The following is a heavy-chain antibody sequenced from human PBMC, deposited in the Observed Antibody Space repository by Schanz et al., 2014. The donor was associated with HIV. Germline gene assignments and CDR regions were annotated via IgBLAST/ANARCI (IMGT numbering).Heavy chain of an antibody. CDR3: ARDLYDFWSGTQYYLEY. D-gene: IGHD3-3*01. J-gene: IGHJ4*02. V-gene: IGHV3-48*02. CDR2: ISSSSSTI. Sequence: VQLVESGGGLVQPGGSLRLSCAASGFTFSSYSMNWVRQAPGKGLEWASYISSSSSTIYYADSVKGRFTISRDNAKNSLYLQMSSLRDEDTAVYYCARDLYDFWSGTQYYLEYWGQGTLVTVSS. CDR1: GFTFSSYS.